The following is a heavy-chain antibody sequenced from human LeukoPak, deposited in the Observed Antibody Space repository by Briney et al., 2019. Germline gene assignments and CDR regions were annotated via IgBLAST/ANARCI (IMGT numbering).Heavy chain of an antibody. Sequence: GGSLRLSCAASRFIFDDYGMSWVRQAPGKGLEWVSGINWNGGSTGYADSVKGRFTISRDNAKNSLYLQMNSLRAEDTALYYCARQGGYLHLGSYSDYWGQGTLVTVSS. J-gene: IGHJ4*02. D-gene: IGHD5-12*01. V-gene: IGHV3-20*04. CDR3: ARQGGYLHLGSYSDY. CDR1: RFIFDDYG. CDR2: INWNGGST.